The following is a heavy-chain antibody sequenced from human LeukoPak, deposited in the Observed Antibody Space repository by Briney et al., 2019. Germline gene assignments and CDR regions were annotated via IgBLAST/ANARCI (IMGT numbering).Heavy chain of an antibody. CDR3: ARDADSSGWYYGVFDY. CDR2: INAGNGNT. J-gene: IGHJ4*02. V-gene: IGHV1-3*01. CDR1: GYTFTSYA. Sequence: GASVKVSCKASGYTFTSYAMHWVRQAPGQRLEWMGWINAGNGNTKYSQKFQGRVTITRDTSASTAYMELSSLRSEDTAVYYCARDADSSGWYYGVFDYWGQGTLVTVSS. D-gene: IGHD6-19*01.